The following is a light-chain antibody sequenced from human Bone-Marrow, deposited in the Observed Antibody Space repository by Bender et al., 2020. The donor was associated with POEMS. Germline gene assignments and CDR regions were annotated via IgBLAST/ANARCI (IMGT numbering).Light chain of an antibody. Sequence: SALTQPASVSGSPGQSITISCTGTSSDIGGYNSVSWYQQHPGKAPKLMIYQVSNRPSGVSNRFSGSKSGNTASLTISGLQAEDESDYYCSSYTSTSTYVFGTGTLVTVL. V-gene: IGLV2-14*01. CDR2: QVS. CDR1: SSDIGGYNS. CDR3: SSYTSTSTYV. J-gene: IGLJ1*01.